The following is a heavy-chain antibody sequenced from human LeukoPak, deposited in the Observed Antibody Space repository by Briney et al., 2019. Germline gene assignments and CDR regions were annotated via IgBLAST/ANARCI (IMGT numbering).Heavy chain of an antibody. CDR2: INPNSGGT. J-gene: IGHJ6*02. V-gene: IGHV1-2*04. Sequence: ASVKVSCKASGYTFTSYDINWVRQAPGQGLEWMGWINPNSGGTNYAQKFQGWVTMTRDTSISTAYMELSRLRSDDTAVYYCAREPYSSSWYDYYGMDVWGQGTTVTVSS. D-gene: IGHD6-13*01. CDR1: GYTFTSYD. CDR3: AREPYSSSWYDYYGMDV.